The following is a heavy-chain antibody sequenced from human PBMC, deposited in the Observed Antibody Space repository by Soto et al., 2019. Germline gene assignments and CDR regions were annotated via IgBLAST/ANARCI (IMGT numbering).Heavy chain of an antibody. CDR1: GFTFTSNS. J-gene: IGHJ4*02. CDR2: ITSGSDTI. V-gene: IGHV3-48*02. D-gene: IGHD2-21*02. Sequence: PGGSLRLSCAASGFTFTSNSMNWVRQAPGKGLEWISYITSGSDTIHYADSVKGRFTTSRDNAKDSLYLQMNSLRDEDTAVYYCARGRVGTAYFDYWGQGALVTVSS. CDR3: ARGRVGTAYFDY.